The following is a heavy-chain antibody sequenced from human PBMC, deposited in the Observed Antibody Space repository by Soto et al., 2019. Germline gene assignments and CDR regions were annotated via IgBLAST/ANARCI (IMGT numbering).Heavy chain of an antibody. CDR3: ARSDYFDY. V-gene: IGHV3-23*01. CDR1: AFTFSSHG. J-gene: IGHJ4*02. CDR2: ISDSGGRT. Sequence: GGSLRLSYVASAFTFSSHGMSWVRQAPGKGLEWVSFISDSGGRTYYIDSVKGRFTISRDNSKNTLYLQMNSLRAEDTAVYYCARSDYFDYWGPGTLVTVSS. D-gene: IGHD1-26*01.